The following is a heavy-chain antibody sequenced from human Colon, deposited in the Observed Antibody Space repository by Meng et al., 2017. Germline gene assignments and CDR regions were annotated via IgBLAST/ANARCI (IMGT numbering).Heavy chain of an antibody. Sequence: QWRPQEPGPGLVRPSEPLSLTCTGSGGSVSSGSYYWSWIRQPPGKGLEWIGYIYYSGSTNYNPSLKSRVTISVDTSKNQFSLKLSSVTAADTAVYYCARGASDYDFDYWGQGTLVTVSS. D-gene: IGHD3-22*01. CDR3: ARGASDYDFDY. V-gene: IGHV4-61*01. CDR2: IYYSGST. J-gene: IGHJ4*02. CDR1: GGSVSSGSYY.